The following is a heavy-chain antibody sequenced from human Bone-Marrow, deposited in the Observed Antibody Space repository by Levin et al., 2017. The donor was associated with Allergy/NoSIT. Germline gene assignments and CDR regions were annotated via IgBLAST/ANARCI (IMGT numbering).Heavy chain of an antibody. CDR1: GYSFSTYG. CDR3: ARHRDQFDSSAYDP. V-gene: IGHV5-51*01. J-gene: IGHJ5*02. Sequence: GESLKISCKGSGYSFSTYGIAWVRQTPGKGLEWMGIIYPGYSDTRYSPSFQGQVTISADKSISTVYLQWNSLKASDTAMYYCARHRDQFDSSAYDPWGQGTLVTVSS. D-gene: IGHD3-22*01. CDR2: IYPGYSDT.